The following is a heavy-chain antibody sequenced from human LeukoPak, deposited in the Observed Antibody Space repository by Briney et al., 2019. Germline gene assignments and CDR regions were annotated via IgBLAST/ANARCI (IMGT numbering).Heavy chain of an antibody. Sequence: GAPVKVSCKASGGTFSSYAISWVRQAPGQGLEWMGRIIPILGLANYAQKFQGRVTITADKSTSTAYMELSSLRSEDTAVYYCARDSDPIAARPGDYWGQGTLVTVSS. J-gene: IGHJ4*02. V-gene: IGHV1-69*04. CDR2: IIPILGLA. D-gene: IGHD6-6*01. CDR3: ARDSDPIAARPGDY. CDR1: GGTFSSYA.